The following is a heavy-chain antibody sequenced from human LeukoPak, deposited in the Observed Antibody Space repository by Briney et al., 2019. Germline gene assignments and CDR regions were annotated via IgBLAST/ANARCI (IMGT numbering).Heavy chain of an antibody. CDR3: AKAPTKVAGRYYFDY. D-gene: IGHD6-19*01. Sequence: ASVKVSCKVSGYTLTELSMHWVRQAPGKGLEWMGGFDPEDGETIYAQKFQGRVTMTEDTSTDTAYMELSSLRAEDTAVYYCAKAPTKVAGRYYFDYWGQGTLVTVSS. J-gene: IGHJ4*02. CDR1: GYTLTELS. V-gene: IGHV1-24*01. CDR2: FDPEDGET.